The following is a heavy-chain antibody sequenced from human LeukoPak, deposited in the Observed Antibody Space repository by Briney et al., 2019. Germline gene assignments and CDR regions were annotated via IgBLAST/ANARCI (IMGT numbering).Heavy chain of an antibody. J-gene: IGHJ4*01. Sequence: GGSLRLSCAASGFTFNKYAMHWVRQAPGKGLEWVAFIRYDGSHEYYADSVKGRFTISRDNSKNTLYLQMNSVRSEDTALYYCAKPSGSGVDYWGQGTRVTVSS. D-gene: IGHD1-26*01. CDR1: GFTFNKYA. CDR3: AKPSGSGVDY. V-gene: IGHV3-30*02. CDR2: IRYDGSHE.